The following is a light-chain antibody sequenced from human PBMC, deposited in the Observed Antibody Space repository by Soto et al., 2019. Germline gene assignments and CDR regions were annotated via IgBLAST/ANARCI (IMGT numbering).Light chain of an antibody. CDR1: SSDVGGYHS. CDR3: SSYAGSDNLGV. J-gene: IGLJ1*01. CDR2: EVS. Sequence: QSALTQPPSASGSPGQSVTISCTGTSSDVGGYHSVSWYQQHPGKARKLMIYEVSKRPSGVPDRFSGSKSGNTASLTVSGLQAEDEADYYCSSYAGSDNLGVFGTGTKLTVL. V-gene: IGLV2-8*01.